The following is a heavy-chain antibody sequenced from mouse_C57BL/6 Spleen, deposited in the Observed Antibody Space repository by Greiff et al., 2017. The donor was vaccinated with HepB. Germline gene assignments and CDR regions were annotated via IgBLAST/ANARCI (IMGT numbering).Heavy chain of an antibody. CDR3: ATKPYYYGSSYGDYYAMDY. J-gene: IGHJ4*01. CDR1: GYSFTDYN. CDR2: INPNYGTT. V-gene: IGHV1-39*01. Sequence: VQLQQSGPELVKPGASVKISCKASGYSFTDYNMNWVKQSNGKSLEWIGVINPNYGTTSYNQKFKGKATLTVDQSSSTAYMQLNSLTSEDSAVYYCATKPYYYGSSYGDYYAMDYWGQGTSVTVSS. D-gene: IGHD1-1*01.